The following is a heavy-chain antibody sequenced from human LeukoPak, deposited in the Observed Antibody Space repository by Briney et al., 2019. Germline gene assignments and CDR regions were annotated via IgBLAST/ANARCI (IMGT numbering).Heavy chain of an antibody. CDR3: AGGGRRYFRD. V-gene: IGHV4-59*08. Sequence: PSETLSLTCIVSGASISSDYWSWIRQSPGKGLEWIGYLYDSGNTDYNPSLKSRVSISMNTSKNQLSLNLTSVTDADTAVYYCAGGGRRYFRDWGQGTLVTVSS. D-gene: IGHD6-25*01. J-gene: IGHJ1*01. CDR2: LYDSGNT. CDR1: GASISSDY.